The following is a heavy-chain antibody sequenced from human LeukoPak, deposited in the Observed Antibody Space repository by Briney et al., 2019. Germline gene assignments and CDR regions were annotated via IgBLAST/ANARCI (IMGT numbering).Heavy chain of an antibody. CDR1: GFTFDDYA. D-gene: IGHD2-2*01. V-gene: IGHV3-9*01. CDR3: AKTPFSTSPYYYFDY. CDR2: ISWNGGVI. Sequence: GGSLRLSCTASGFTFDDYAMHWVRQAPGKGLEWVSGISWNGGVITYADSVKGRFTISRDNAKNSLYPQMNSLGVEDTALYFCAKTPFSTSPYYYFDYWGQGTLVTVSS. J-gene: IGHJ4*02.